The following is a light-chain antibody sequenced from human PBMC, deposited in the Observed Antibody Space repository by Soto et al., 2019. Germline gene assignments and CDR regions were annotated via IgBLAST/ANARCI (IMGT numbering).Light chain of an antibody. CDR2: RAS. CDR3: QQYGTWIT. CDR1: QSVRNSL. Sequence: EIVLTQSPGALSLTTEERATLSCMASQSVRNSLLAWYQQKPGQPPRLLIYRASSRATGIPDRFSGSGSGTDFTLTISRLEPEDSAVYYCQQYGTWITFGQGTRLEIK. J-gene: IGKJ5*01. V-gene: IGKV3-20*01.